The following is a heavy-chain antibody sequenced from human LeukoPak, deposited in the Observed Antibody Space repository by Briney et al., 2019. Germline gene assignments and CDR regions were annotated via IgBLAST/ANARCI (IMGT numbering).Heavy chain of an antibody. V-gene: IGHV4-39*07. CDR3: ARGLFKNFYAANGYYSAPTFDY. CDR1: GDSITSSNNY. D-gene: IGHD3-3*01. J-gene: IGHJ4*02. CDR2: IYNNKIYRSEST. Sequence: SETLSLTCSVSGDSITSSNNYWAWIRQPPGKGLEWIGTIYNNKIYRSESTYYNPSLQSRVTILLETSKSQFSLKLSSVTAADTAVYYCARGLFKNFYAANGYYSAPTFDYWGQGILVTVSS.